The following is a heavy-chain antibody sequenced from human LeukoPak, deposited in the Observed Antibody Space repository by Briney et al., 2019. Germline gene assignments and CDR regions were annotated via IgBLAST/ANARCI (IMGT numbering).Heavy chain of an antibody. D-gene: IGHD2-2*02. CDR1: GFTFDDYA. Sequence: GGSLRLSCAASGFTFDDYAMHWVRQAPGKGLEWVSLISGDSGSTYYADSVKGRFTISRDNSKNSLYLQMNSLRTEDTTLYYCAKEFGSTSCYRYSSGCTVNDYWGQGTLVTVSS. CDR2: ISGDSGST. J-gene: IGHJ4*02. CDR3: AKEFGSTSCYRYSSGCTVNDY. V-gene: IGHV3-43*02.